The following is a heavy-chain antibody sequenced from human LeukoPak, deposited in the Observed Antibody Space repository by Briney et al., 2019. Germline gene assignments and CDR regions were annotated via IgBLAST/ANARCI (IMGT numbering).Heavy chain of an antibody. CDR3: ARRGYSYYYYMDV. J-gene: IGHJ6*03. V-gene: IGHV1-18*01. D-gene: IGHD1-26*01. CDR2: ISAYSGNT. CDR1: GYTFTSYG. Sequence: GASVKVSCKASGYTFTSYGITWVRQAPGQGLEWMGWISAYSGNTNYAQNLQGRVTMTTDTSTSTAYMELRSLIPDDTAVYYCARRGYSYYYYMDVWGNGTTVTVSS.